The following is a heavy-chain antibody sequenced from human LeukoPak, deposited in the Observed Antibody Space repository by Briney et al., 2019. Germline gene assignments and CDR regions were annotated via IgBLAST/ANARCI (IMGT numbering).Heavy chain of an antibody. Sequence: PGGSLRLSCAASGFSFSTYSRNWVRQAPGKGLEWVSSISRNSRYIYYADSMRGRFTISRDNAKNSLYLQMNSLKPEDTAVYYCARVAEAAAFDSWGQGTLVTVSS. V-gene: IGHV3-21*06. CDR2: ISRNSRYI. J-gene: IGHJ4*02. D-gene: IGHD6-13*01. CDR3: ARVAEAAAFDS. CDR1: GFSFSTYS.